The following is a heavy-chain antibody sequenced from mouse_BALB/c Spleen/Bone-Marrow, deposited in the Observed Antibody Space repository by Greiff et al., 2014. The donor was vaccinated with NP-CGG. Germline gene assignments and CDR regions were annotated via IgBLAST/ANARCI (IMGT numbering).Heavy chain of an antibody. Sequence: VQLQQSGPGLVAPSQSLSITCTVSGSSLTSYGVSWVRQPPGKGLEWLGVIWGDGSTNYHSALMSRLSISKDNSKSQVFLKLNSLQTDDTATYYCAKWDGYAYYYAMDYWGQGTSVTVSS. V-gene: IGHV2-3*01. CDR3: AKWDGYAYYYAMDY. J-gene: IGHJ4*01. CDR2: IWGDGST. CDR1: GSSLTSYG. D-gene: IGHD2-2*01.